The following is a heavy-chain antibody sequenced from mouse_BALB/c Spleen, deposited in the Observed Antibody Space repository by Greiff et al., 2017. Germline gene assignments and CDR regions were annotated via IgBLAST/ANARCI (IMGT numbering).Heavy chain of an antibody. J-gene: IGHJ4*01. CDR2: ISDGGSYT. D-gene: IGHD2-14*01. Sequence: EVKVVESGGGLVKPGGSLKLSCAASGFTFSDYYMYWVRQTPEKRLEWVATISDGGSYTYYPDSVKGRFTISRDNAKNNLYLQMSSLKSEDTAMYYCARDYRAMDYWGQGTSVTVSS. CDR3: ARDYRAMDY. V-gene: IGHV5-4*02. CDR1: GFTFSDYY.